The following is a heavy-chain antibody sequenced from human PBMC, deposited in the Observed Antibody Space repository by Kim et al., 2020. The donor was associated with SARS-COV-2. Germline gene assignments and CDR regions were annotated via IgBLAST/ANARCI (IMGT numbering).Heavy chain of an antibody. J-gene: IGHJ3*02. D-gene: IGHD2-15*01. CDR2: IYHSGST. V-gene: IGHV4-4*02. CDR1: GGSISSSNW. CDR3: ARVYCSGGSCYVRMAFDI. Sequence: SETLSLTCAVSGGSISSSNWWSWVRQPPGKGLEWIGEIYHSGSTNYNPSLKSRVTISVDKSKNQFSLKLSSVTAADTAVYYCARVYCSGGSCYVRMAFDIWGQGTMVTVSS.